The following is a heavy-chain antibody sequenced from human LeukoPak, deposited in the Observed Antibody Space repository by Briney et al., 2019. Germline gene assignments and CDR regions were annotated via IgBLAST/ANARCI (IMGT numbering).Heavy chain of an antibody. V-gene: IGHV3-9*01. CDR2: ISWNSVNI. CDR3: AKDPDSSTWTPPDF. CDR1: GFTFNSYS. D-gene: IGHD6-13*01. J-gene: IGHJ4*02. Sequence: GGSLRLSCAASGFTFNSYSMNWVRQAPGKGLEWVSGISWNSVNIGYADSVKGRFTISRDNAKNSLFLQMNSLRPEDTALYYCAKDPDSSTWTPPDFWGQGTLVTVSS.